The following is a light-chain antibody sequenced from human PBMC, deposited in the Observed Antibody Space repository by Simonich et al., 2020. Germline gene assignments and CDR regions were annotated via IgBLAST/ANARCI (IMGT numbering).Light chain of an antibody. J-gene: IGLJ3*02. Sequence: QSVLTQPPSASGTPGQRVTISCSGSRSNLGNNTVNCYHPLPGTAPQLLIYSENQRPSGVPVRFSGSKSGTSASLAISGLQAEDEADYYCAAWDDSLNGWVFGGGTKLTVL. CDR2: SEN. CDR1: RSNLGNNT. V-gene: IGLV1-44*01. CDR3: AAWDDSLNGWV.